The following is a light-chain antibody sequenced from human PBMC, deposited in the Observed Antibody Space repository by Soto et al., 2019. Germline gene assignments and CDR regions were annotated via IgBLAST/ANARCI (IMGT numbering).Light chain of an antibody. CDR1: SSNVGGNP. V-gene: IGLV1-44*01. CDR3: ASWDDSLNGPV. CDR2: TNT. J-gene: IGLJ1*01. Sequence: QSALTQPPSASGTPGQRVTISCSGSSSNVGGNPVNWYQHVPTTAPKLLIYTNTQRPSGVPDRFSGSNSGTSASLAISGLQSEDEADYYCASWDDSLNGPVFGTGTKVTVL.